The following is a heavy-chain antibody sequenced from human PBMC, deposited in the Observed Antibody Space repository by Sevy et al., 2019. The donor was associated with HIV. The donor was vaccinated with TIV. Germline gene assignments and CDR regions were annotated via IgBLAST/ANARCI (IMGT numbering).Heavy chain of an antibody. CDR1: GFTVSYNY. Sequence: GGSLRLSCAASGFTVSYNYMSWVRQAPGKGLEWVSVLYSSGRTYYADSVKGRFTISRDNSKNTLYLQMSSLRAEDTAMYYSARTVFFEDLLDHFNYWGQGTLVTVSS. J-gene: IGHJ4*02. D-gene: IGHD3-10*01. V-gene: IGHV3-66*02. CDR2: LYSSGRT. CDR3: ARTVFFEDLLDHFNY.